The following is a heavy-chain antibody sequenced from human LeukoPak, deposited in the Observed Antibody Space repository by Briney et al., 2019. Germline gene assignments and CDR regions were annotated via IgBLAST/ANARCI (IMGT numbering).Heavy chain of an antibody. D-gene: IGHD5-18*01. V-gene: IGHV1-8*01. CDR1: GYTFTNHD. CDR3: ARGVNSQGTAMVLFDS. CDR2: MNPKSGNT. J-gene: IGHJ4*02. Sequence: ASVNVSCKASGYTFTNHDINWVRPASGQGLEWMGWMNPKSGNTGYLQKFQGRVTMTRDTSMSTAFMELSSLTSEDTAVYYCARGVNSQGTAMVLFDSWGQGSLVTVSA.